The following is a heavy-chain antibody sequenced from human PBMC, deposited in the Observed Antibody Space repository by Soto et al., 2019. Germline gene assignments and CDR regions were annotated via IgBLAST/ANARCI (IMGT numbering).Heavy chain of an antibody. CDR1: GGSISSYY. V-gene: IGHV4-59*01. J-gene: IGHJ1*01. CDR2: IYYSGST. D-gene: IGHD2-2*02. CDR3: ARSTVVVPAAIVGEYFQH. Sequence: PSETLSLTCTVSGGSISSYYWSWIRQPPGKGLEWIGYIYYSGSTNYNPSLKSRVTISVDTSKNQFPLKLSSVTAADTAVYYCARSTVVVPAAIVGEYFQHWGQGTLVTVSS.